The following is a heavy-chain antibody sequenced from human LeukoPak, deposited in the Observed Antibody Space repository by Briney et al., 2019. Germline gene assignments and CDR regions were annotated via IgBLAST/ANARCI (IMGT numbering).Heavy chain of an antibody. CDR1: GGTFSSYA. Sequence: SVKVSCKASGGTFSSYAISWVRQAPGQGLEWMGGIIPIFGTANYAQKFQGRVTITADESTSTAYMELSSLRSEDTAVYYCARNGDYDSSGYYGGVDNYWGQGTLVTVSS. V-gene: IGHV1-69*01. J-gene: IGHJ4*02. CDR2: IIPIFGTA. CDR3: ARNGDYDSSGYYGGVDNY. D-gene: IGHD3-22*01.